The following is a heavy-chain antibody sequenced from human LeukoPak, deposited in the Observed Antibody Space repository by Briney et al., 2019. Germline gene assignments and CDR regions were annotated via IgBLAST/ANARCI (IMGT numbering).Heavy chain of an antibody. Sequence: GGSLRLSCAASGFTFSGYSMNWVRQAPGKGLEWVSYISRDSSVIYYADSVKGRFTISRDNSKNTLYLQMNSLRAEDTAVYYCASGRLYCSSTSCYFLDYFDYWGQGTLVTVSS. CDR2: ISRDSSVI. V-gene: IGHV3-48*01. J-gene: IGHJ4*02. CDR1: GFTFSGYS. CDR3: ASGRLYCSSTSCYFLDYFDY. D-gene: IGHD2-2*01.